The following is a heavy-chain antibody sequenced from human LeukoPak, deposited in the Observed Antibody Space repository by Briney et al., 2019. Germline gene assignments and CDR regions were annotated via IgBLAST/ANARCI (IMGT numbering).Heavy chain of an antibody. CDR1: GFTFSGSA. V-gene: IGHV3-73*01. CDR3: TRHRTVTDYYYYYYMDV. Sequence: GGSMRLSCAASGFTFSGSAMHWVRQASGKGLEWVGRIRSKANSYATAYAASVKGRFTISRDDSKNTAYLQMNSLKTEDTAVYYCTRHRTVTDYYYYYYMDVWGKGTTVTVSS. J-gene: IGHJ6*03. CDR2: IRSKANSYAT. D-gene: IGHD4-17*01.